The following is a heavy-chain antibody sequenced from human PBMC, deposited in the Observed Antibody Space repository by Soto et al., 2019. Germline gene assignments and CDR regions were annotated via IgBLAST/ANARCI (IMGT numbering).Heavy chain of an antibody. CDR2: IYYSGST. CDR3: ARVPYYYGSGSSYYFDY. D-gene: IGHD3-10*01. CDR1: GGSISCGGYY. V-gene: IGHV4-31*03. J-gene: IGHJ4*02. Sequence: SETLSLTCTVSGGSISCGGYYWSWIRQHPGKGLEWIGYIYYSGSTYYNPSLKSRVTISVDTSKNQFSLKLSSVTAADTAVYYCARVPYYYGSGSSYYFDYWGQGTLVTVSS.